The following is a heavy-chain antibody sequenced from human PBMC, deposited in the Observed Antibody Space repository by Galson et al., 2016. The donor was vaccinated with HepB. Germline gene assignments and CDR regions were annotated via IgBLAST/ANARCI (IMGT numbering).Heavy chain of an antibody. D-gene: IGHD3-3*01. CDR2: IYSSGRT. CDR3: MSRSINYVFWNGSNVPDY. J-gene: IGHJ4*02. Sequence: SETLSLTCSVSGGSISSNTHYWGWIRQPPGKGLEWIATIYSSGRTYYNPSLKSRVTISVDTSKNQFSLQLRSLTAADTAVFYCMSRSINYVFWNGSNVPDYWGQGTLVTVSS. V-gene: IGHV4-39*01. CDR1: GGSISSNTHY.